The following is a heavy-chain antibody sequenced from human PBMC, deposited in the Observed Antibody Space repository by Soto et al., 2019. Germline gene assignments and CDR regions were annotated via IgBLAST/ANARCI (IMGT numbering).Heavy chain of an antibody. Sequence: GGSLRLSCAASGFTFSSYSMNWVRQAPGKGLEWVSYISSSSSTIYYADSVKGRFTISRDNAKNSLYLQMNSLRAEDTAVYYCARDWSLETWSGYYTWGQGTLVTVSS. D-gene: IGHD3-3*01. CDR2: ISSSSSTI. CDR3: ARDWSLETWSGYYT. CDR1: GFTFSSYS. J-gene: IGHJ4*02. V-gene: IGHV3-48*01.